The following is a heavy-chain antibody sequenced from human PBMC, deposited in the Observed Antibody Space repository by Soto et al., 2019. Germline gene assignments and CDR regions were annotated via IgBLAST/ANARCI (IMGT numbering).Heavy chain of an antibody. D-gene: IGHD2-15*01. J-gene: IGHJ6*02. V-gene: IGHV1-69*02. Sequence: QVQLVQSGAEVKKPGSSVKVSCKASGGTFSRYTISWVRQAPGQGLEWMGRIIPILDIPNYAQNFQGRVTITGDKSTSTAYMELISLRSDDTAGDYCASHFTGVLVLGASPPGGDNYGWDVWGQGTTVTVSS. CDR1: GGTFSRYT. CDR3: ASHFTGVLVLGASPPGGDNYGWDV. CDR2: IIPILDIP.